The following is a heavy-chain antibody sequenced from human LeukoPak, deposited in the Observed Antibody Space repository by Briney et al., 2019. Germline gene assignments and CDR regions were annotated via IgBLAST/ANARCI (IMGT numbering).Heavy chain of an antibody. J-gene: IGHJ6*03. Sequence: GESLKISCKGSGYSFTTYWIGWVRQMPGKGLEWMGFIYPGDSDTRYSPSFQGQVTISADKSITTAYLQWSSLKASDTAMYYCARFDIVVVPAAMPASYYYYYYMDVWGKGTTVTISS. CDR3: ARFDIVVVPAAMPASYYYYYYMDV. V-gene: IGHV5-51*01. CDR2: IYPGDSDT. CDR1: GYSFTTYW. D-gene: IGHD2-2*01.